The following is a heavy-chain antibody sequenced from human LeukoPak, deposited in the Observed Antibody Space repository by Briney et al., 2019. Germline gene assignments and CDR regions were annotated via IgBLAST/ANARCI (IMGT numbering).Heavy chain of an antibody. J-gene: IGHJ4*02. CDR2: IYYSGST. CDR1: GGSISSSSYY. CDR3: SRENGAFSPFGY. Sequence: SETLSLTCTVSGGSISSSSYYWVWLRQPPGKGLEWIGTIYYSGSTYYNPSLKSRVTMALDKSKNHLSLNLTSVTAADTAVYYCSRENGAFSPFGYWGQGTLVAVPS. V-gene: IGHV4-39*07. D-gene: IGHD2-8*01.